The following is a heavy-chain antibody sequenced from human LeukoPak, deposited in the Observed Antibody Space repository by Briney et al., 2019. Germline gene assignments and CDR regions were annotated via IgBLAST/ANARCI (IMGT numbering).Heavy chain of an antibody. D-gene: IGHD3-22*01. J-gene: IGHJ5*02. V-gene: IGHV3-48*01. CDR3: ARRDCDSIKCRGSNWFDP. CDR2: ISKSGSTI. Sequence: GGSLRLSCAASGFTFSGYSMNWVRQAPGKGLEWVSYISKSGSTIYYADSVKGRFTISRDNVKNSLYLQMNSLRAEDTAVYYCARRDCDSIKCRGSNWFDPWGQGTLVSVSS. CDR1: GFTFSGYS.